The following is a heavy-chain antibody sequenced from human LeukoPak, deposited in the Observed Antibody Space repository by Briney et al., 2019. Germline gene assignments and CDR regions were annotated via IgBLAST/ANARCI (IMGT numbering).Heavy chain of an antibody. V-gene: IGHV3-23*01. J-gene: IGHJ4*02. D-gene: IGHD6-6*01. Sequence: GGSLRLSCAASGFTFSDYAMTWVRQAPGRGLEWVSAISGSGGSTYYADSVKGRFTISRDNSKNTGYLQLSSLRAEDTAVYYCAKGSRSNGYYIDYWGQGTLVTVSS. CDR1: GFTFSDYA. CDR3: AKGSRSNGYYIDY. CDR2: ISGSGGST.